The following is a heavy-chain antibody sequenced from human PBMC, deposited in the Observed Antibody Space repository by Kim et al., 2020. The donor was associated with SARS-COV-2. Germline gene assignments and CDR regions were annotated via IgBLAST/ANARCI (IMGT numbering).Heavy chain of an antibody. Sequence: GGSLRLSCATSGFSFGDFALHWVRQAPGKGLEWVAGINWNSREIAYADSVKGRVTISRDDATKSLYLDMKRLGPEDTAVYYCGKGRGRLGYFDGMDAWG. CDR3: GKGRGRLGYFDGMDA. J-gene: IGHJ6*02. D-gene: IGHD6-19*01. CDR2: INWNSREI. CDR1: GFSFGDFA. V-gene: IGHV3-9*01.